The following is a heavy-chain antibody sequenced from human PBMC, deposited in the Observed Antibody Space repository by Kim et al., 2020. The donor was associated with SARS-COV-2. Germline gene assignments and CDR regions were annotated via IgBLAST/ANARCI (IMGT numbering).Heavy chain of an antibody. Sequence: GGSLRLSCAASGFTFSSSWMHWVRQAPGKGLVWVSRIETDGRSTKYADSVKGRVTISRDNAKNTLFLQMNSLSAEDTAVYFCARGSRDGIYNLFDSWGQGTVVTVSS. CDR3: ARGSRDGIYNLFDS. D-gene: IGHD2-21*01. CDR1: GFTFSSSW. J-gene: IGHJ4*02. CDR2: IETDGRST. V-gene: IGHV3-74*03.